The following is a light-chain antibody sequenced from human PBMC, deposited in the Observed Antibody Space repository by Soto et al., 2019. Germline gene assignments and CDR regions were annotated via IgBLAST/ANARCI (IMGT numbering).Light chain of an antibody. V-gene: IGLV2-8*01. CDR2: EVS. CDR1: SSDVGAYNY. CDR3: SSYAGSNIWV. J-gene: IGLJ3*02. Sequence: QSALTQPPSASGSPGQSVTISCTGTSSDVGAYNYVSWYQQYPVKAPKLMIYEVSKRPSGVPYLFSGSKSGKTASLTVSGLQPEDEADYYCSSYAGSNIWVFGGGTKLTVL.